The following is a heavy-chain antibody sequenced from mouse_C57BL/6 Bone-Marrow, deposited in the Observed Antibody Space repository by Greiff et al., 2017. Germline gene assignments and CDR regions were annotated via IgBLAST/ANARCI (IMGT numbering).Heavy chain of an antibody. CDR2: IDPEYGDT. Sequence: VQLQQSGAELVRPGASVKLSCTASGFNIKDDYMHWVKQRPEQGLEWIGWIDPEYGDTEYASKFQGKATITADTSSDTAYLQLSSLTSEDTAVYYSTISRPGYCSKTDYWGQGTTLTVSS. CDR1: GFNIKDDY. D-gene: IGHD2-5*01. J-gene: IGHJ2*01. CDR3: TISRPGYCSKTDY. V-gene: IGHV14-4*01.